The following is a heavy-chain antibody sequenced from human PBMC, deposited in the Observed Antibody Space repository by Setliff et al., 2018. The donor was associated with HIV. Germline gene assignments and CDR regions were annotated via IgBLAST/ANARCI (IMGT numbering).Heavy chain of an antibody. CDR2: IIPIFGKT. D-gene: IGHD6-13*01. Sequence: SVKVSCKASGGTFSSYGINWVRQAPGQGLEWMGGIIPIFGKTSYAQKFQGRVTITADEATSTAYMELSSLRSEDTAVYYCARGGGYSSYWGQGTLVTVSS. J-gene: IGHJ4*02. CDR1: GGTFSSYG. CDR3: ARGGGYSSY. V-gene: IGHV1-69*13.